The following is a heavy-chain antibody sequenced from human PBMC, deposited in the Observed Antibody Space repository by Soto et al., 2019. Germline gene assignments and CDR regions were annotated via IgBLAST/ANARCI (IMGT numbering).Heavy chain of an antibody. CDR1: GFTFSSYS. V-gene: IGHV3-48*02. Sequence: GGSLRLPCAASGFTFSSYSMNWVRQAPGKGLEWVSYISSSSTTIYYADSVKGRFTISRDNAKNSLSLQMNSLRDEDTAVYYCAREDHAAISGGYYYGMDVWGQGTTVTVSS. J-gene: IGHJ6*02. CDR2: ISSSSTTI. D-gene: IGHD3-3*01. CDR3: AREDHAAISGGYYYGMDV.